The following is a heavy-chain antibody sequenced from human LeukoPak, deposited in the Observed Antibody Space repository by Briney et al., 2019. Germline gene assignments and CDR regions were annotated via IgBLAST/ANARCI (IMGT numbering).Heavy chain of an antibody. CDR2: ISTYNGNT. Sequence: ASVKVYCKASGYTFTSYSINWVRQAPGQGLEWMGWISTYNGNTNYAQKLQGRVTMTTDTSTSTAYMELRSLRSDDTAVYYCAKDRWRDGSSSFDNWGQGTLVTVSS. V-gene: IGHV1-18*01. CDR3: AKDRWRDGSSSFDN. J-gene: IGHJ4*02. D-gene: IGHD6-6*01. CDR1: GYTFTSYS.